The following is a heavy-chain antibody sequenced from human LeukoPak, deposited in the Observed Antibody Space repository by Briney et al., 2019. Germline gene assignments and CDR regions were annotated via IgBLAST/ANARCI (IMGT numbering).Heavy chain of an antibody. CDR3: ARRPGN. J-gene: IGHJ4*02. D-gene: IGHD1-14*01. V-gene: IGHV3-53*01. Sequence: GGSLRLSCAASGFSFPIYWVTWVRQAPGKGLEWVSLIYSGGAIRYADSVKGRFTISRDSSKNTLFLQMNDLTVEDTARYYCARRPGNWGQGILVTVSS. CDR1: GFSFPIYW. CDR2: IYSGGAI.